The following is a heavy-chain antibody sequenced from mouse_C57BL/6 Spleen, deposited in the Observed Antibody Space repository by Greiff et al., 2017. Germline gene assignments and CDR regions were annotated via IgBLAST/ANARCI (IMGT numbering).Heavy chain of an antibody. D-gene: IGHD2-3*01. CDR1: GYTFTDYY. CDR2: INPNNGGT. J-gene: IGHJ3*01. V-gene: IGHV1-26*01. CDR3: ARSEEWLLPAY. Sequence: VQLQQSGPELVKPGASVKISCKASGYTFTDYYMNWVKQSHGKSLEWIGDINPNNGGTSYNQKFKGKATLTVAKSSSTAYMELRSLTSEDSAVYYCARSEEWLLPAYWGQGTLVTVSA.